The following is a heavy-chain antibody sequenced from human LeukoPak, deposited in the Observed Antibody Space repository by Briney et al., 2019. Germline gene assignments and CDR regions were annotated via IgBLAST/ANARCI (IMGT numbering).Heavy chain of an antibody. D-gene: IGHD3-22*01. Sequence: GGSLRLSCAASGFTFSIYAMSWVRQAPGKGLEWVSTISGSGGSTYYADSVKGRFTISRDNSKNTLYLQMNSLRAEDTAVYFCAKDLVHYCDTSGYFDYWGQGTLVTVSS. V-gene: IGHV3-23*01. CDR1: GFTFSIYA. J-gene: IGHJ4*02. CDR2: ISGSGGST. CDR3: AKDLVHYCDTSGYFDY.